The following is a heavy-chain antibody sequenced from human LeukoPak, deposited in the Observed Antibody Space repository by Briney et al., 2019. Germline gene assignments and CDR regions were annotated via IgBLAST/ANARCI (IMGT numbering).Heavy chain of an antibody. D-gene: IGHD1-26*01. Sequence: GASVKVSCKASGGTFSSYAISWVRQAPGQGLERMGGIIPIFGTANYAQKFQGRVTITADESTSTAYMELSSLRSEDTAVYYCAREGSSSAGLLDYWGQGTLVTVSS. CDR1: GGTFSSYA. V-gene: IGHV1-69*13. CDR2: IIPIFGTA. J-gene: IGHJ4*02. CDR3: AREGSSSAGLLDY.